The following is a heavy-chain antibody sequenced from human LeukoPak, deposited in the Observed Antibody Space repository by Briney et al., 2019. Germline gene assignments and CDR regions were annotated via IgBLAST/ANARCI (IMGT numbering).Heavy chain of an antibody. D-gene: IGHD1-7*01. Sequence: GGSLRLSCAASGFTFNTYEMNWVRQAPGKWLELLAYIPSSGSTIYYADYVNGRFTISRDNAKNSLYLQMNSLRAEDTAVYYCARGGWNYVFNYWGQGTLVTVSS. V-gene: IGHV3-48*03. CDR2: IPSSGSTI. CDR3: ARGGWNYVFNY. J-gene: IGHJ4*02. CDR1: GFTFNTYE.